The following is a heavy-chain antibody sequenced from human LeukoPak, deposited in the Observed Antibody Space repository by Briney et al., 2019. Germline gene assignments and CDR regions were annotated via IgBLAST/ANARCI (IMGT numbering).Heavy chain of an antibody. CDR3: ARTLTYYYDSNGYFDY. CDR1: GGSISSSNW. Sequence: SGTLSLTCAVSGGSISSSNWWSWVRQPPGKGLEWIGEIYHSGSTNYNPSLKSRVTISVDTSKNQFSLKLSSVTAADTAVYYCARTLTYYYDSNGYFDYWGQGTLVTVSS. D-gene: IGHD3-22*01. V-gene: IGHV4-4*02. CDR2: IYHSGST. J-gene: IGHJ4*02.